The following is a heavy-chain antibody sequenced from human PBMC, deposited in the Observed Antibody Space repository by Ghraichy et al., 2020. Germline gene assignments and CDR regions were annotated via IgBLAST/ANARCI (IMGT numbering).Heavy chain of an antibody. CDR3: ARLNLDILIGDYKRMSGWLDP. J-gene: IGHJ5*02. Sequence: SETLSLTCTVSGGSVSSGSYYWSWVRQPPGKGLEWIGYIYYTGSTNYNPSLKSRLTISVDKPNNQFSLRLRSVTAADTAVYYCARLNLDILIGDYKRMSGWLDPWGQGTLVTVSS. CDR1: GGSVSSGSYY. D-gene: IGHD3-9*01. CDR2: IYYTGST. V-gene: IGHV4-61*01.